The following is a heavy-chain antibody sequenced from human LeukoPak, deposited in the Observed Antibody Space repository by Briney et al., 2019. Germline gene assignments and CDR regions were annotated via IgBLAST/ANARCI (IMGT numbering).Heavy chain of an antibody. CDR3: ARDRGTGPYYYYGMDV. CDR1: GFIFRHYT. D-gene: IGHD2-15*01. CDR2: IRGNGDDI. V-gene: IGHV3-21*05. Sequence: GGSLRLSCAASGFIFRHYTMTWVRQAPGKGLEWVSHIRGNGDDIRYADFVEGRFTISRDDAKNSLFLQMNSLRAEDTAVYYCARDRGTGPYYYYGMDVWGQGTTVTVSS. J-gene: IGHJ6*02.